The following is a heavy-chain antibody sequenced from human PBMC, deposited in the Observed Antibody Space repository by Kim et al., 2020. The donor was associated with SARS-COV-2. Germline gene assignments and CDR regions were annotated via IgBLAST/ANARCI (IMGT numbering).Heavy chain of an antibody. CDR3: ASRGGYFVGVYAFDI. J-gene: IGHJ3*02. Sequence: GGSLRLSCAASGFTFSSYGMHWVRQAPGKGLEWVAVISYDGSNKYYADSVKGRFTISRDNSKNTLYLQMNSLRAEDTAVYYCASRGGYFVGVYAFDIWGQGTMVTVSS. CDR2: ISYDGSNK. V-gene: IGHV3-33*05. CDR1: GFTFSSYG. D-gene: IGHD3-9*01.